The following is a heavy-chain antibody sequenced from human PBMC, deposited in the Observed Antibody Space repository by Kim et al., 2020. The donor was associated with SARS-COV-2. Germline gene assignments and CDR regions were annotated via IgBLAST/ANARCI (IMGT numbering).Heavy chain of an antibody. Sequence: GGSLRLSCAASGFSFSTYSMDWVRQAPGKGPEWVSYISSTGTIQYADSLKDRFTISRDNDKNSLYLQMNSLRDDDTAVYYCSGELPYHYYDYWGQGALGT. CDR3: SGELPYHYYDY. CDR2: ISSTGTI. V-gene: IGHV3-48*02. D-gene: IGHD2-2*02. CDR1: GFSFSTYS. J-gene: IGHJ4*02.